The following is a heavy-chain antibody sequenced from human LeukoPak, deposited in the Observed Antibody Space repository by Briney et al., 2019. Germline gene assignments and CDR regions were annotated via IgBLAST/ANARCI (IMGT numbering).Heavy chain of an antibody. CDR3: AHRGSGSFGWFDP. J-gene: IGHJ5*02. Sequence: SGPTLVKPTQTLTLTCTLSGYSLTTSGVGVGWIRQSPGKALEWLALICWDDNKYYSPSLKSRLTITKDTTKNQVVLSMTNIDPVDTATYFCAHRGSGSFGWFDPWGQGTLVTVSS. CDR1: GYSLTTSGVG. V-gene: IGHV2-5*02. D-gene: IGHD1-26*01. CDR2: ICWDDNK.